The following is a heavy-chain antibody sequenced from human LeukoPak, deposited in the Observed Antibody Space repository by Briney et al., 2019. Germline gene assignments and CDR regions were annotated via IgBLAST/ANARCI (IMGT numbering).Heavy chain of an antibody. CDR3: ARYGVRRELWFGELSSVLLYYFDY. CDR2: IYYSGST. CDR1: GGSISSYY. J-gene: IGHJ4*02. V-gene: IGHV4-59*01. Sequence: SETLSLTCTVSGGSISSYYWSWIRQPPGKGLEWIGYIYYSGSTNYNPSLKSRVTISVDTSKNQFSLKLSCVTAADTAVYYCARYGVRRELWFGELSSVLLYYFDYWGQGTLVTVSS. D-gene: IGHD3-10*01.